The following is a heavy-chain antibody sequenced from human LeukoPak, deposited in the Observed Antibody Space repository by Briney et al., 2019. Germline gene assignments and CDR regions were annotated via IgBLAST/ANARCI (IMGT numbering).Heavy chain of an antibody. CDR3: AGDIRLVVRWFDP. CDR2: ISAYNGNT. J-gene: IGHJ5*02. CDR1: GDTFTSYG. Sequence: ASVKVSCKASGDTFTSYGISWVRQAPGQGLEWMGWISAYNGNTNYAQKLQGRVTMTTDTSTSTAYMELRSLRSDDTAVYYCAGDIRLVVRWFDPWGQGTLVTVSS. V-gene: IGHV1-18*01. D-gene: IGHD2-2*01.